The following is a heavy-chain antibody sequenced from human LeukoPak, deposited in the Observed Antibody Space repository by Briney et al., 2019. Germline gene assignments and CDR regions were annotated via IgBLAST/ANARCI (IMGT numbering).Heavy chain of an antibody. CDR3: ASPFDY. V-gene: IGHV3-48*01. CDR2: ISSDSKTI. Sequence: PGGPLRLSCTASGFTFNTYSMNWVRQAPGKGLEWVSYISSDSKTIYYADSVKGRFTISRDNAKNSLYLQMDSLRAEDAAVYYCASPFDYWGQGTLVTVSS. J-gene: IGHJ4*02. CDR1: GFTFNTYS.